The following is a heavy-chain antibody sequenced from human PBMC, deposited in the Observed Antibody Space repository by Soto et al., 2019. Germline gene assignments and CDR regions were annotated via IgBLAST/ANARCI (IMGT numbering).Heavy chain of an antibody. V-gene: IGHV3-30-3*01. D-gene: IGHD5-12*01. CDR3: ARGQYSGFPGSNY. Sequence: QVQVVESGGGVVQPEGSLRLSCAASGFTFSNYAMHWVRQAPGKGLEWLAVISYDETSTYYTDSVKGRFTISRDNSKNTLYLQMNSLRAEDTAVYYCARGQYSGFPGSNYWGPGALVTVSS. J-gene: IGHJ4*02. CDR1: GFTFSNYA. CDR2: ISYDETST.